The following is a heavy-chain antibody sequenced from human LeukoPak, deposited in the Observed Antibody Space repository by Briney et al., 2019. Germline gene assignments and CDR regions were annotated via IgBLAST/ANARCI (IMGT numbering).Heavy chain of an antibody. V-gene: IGHV3-33*01. D-gene: IGHD3-9*01. CDR2: IWYDGSNK. CDR3: ARAPPHPEILRYFDWYQNAFDI. Sequence: SGGSLRLSCAASGFTFSSYGMHWVRQAPGKGLEWVAVIWYDGSNKYYADSVKGRFTISRDNSKNTLYPQMNSLRAEDTAVYYCARAPPHPEILRYFDWYQNAFDIWGQGTMVTVSS. CDR1: GFTFSSYG. J-gene: IGHJ3*02.